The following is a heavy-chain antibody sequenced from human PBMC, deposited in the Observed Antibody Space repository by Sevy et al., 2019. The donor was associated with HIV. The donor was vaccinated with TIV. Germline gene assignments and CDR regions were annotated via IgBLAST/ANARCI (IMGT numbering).Heavy chain of an antibody. Sequence: GESLKISCAASGFTFTLYAIHWVRQPPGKGLEWVALISYSGTNKYYADSVKGRFTISRDDSKNTAYLQMNNLRTDDTAVYYCARVAVEYCTDDCYHRFDYWGQGTQVTVSS. CDR2: ISYSGTNK. J-gene: IGHJ4*02. D-gene: IGHD2-21*02. CDR3: ARVAVEYCTDDCYHRFDY. V-gene: IGHV3-30-3*01. CDR1: GFTFTLYA.